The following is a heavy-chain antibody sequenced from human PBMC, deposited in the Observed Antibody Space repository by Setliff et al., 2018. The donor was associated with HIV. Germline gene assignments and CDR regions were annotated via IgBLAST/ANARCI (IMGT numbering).Heavy chain of an antibody. Sequence: GASVKVSCKVSGDTVTEPSMQWVRQAPGKGLEWMGGFDPGHGETFYARKFQGRVTMTEDTFTDSASMELRSLRSEDTAIYYCVTVVGDLSCTGGSCFSYFEYWGQGTLVTVPQ. J-gene: IGHJ4*02. CDR1: GDTVTEPS. D-gene: IGHD2-15*01. V-gene: IGHV1-24*01. CDR2: FDPGHGET. CDR3: VTVVGDLSCTGGSCFSYFEY.